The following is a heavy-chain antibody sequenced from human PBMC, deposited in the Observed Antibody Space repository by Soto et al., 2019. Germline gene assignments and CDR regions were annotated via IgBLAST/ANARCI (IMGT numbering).Heavy chain of an antibody. D-gene: IGHD1-26*01. V-gene: IGHV3-7*03. J-gene: IGHJ4*02. Sequence: EVQLVESGGGLVQPGGSLKLSCTASGFSISNHWMNWVRQAPGKGLEWVAHIKEDGTQTYYVDSVKGRSTISRDNAKNSVHLQMHILRAEDTAVYYCASATRREIRFDYWGQGILVTVSS. CDR2: IKEDGTQT. CDR1: GFSISNHW. CDR3: ASATRREIRFDY.